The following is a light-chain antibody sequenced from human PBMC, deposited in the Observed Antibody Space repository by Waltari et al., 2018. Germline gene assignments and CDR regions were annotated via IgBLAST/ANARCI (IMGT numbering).Light chain of an antibody. CDR2: AAS. CDR3: QQRSHWPPT. Sequence: DIQLTQSPSFRSASVGDRATSTCQDSQGIRSYLAWYQQKPGKGTKLLIYAASTLQSGVPSRFSGSGSGTEFTLTISSLDTEDFAVYYCQQRSHWPPTFGQGTKLEIK. CDR1: QGIRSY. V-gene: IGKV1-9*01. J-gene: IGKJ2*01.